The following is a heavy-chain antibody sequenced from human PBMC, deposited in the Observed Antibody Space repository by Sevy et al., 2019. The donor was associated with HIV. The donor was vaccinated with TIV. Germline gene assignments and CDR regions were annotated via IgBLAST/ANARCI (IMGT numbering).Heavy chain of an antibody. J-gene: IGHJ4*02. Sequence: GESLKISCAASGFTFTNTWMSWVRQAPGKGLEWVGRIKSKTDGGTGDYAAPVKGRFSISRDDSKNTLYLQMNSLKTEETAVYYCTTGDPYNRYGYMRPYFFDYWGQGTLVTVSS. CDR3: TTGDPYNRYGYMRPYFFDY. V-gene: IGHV3-15*01. CDR2: IKSKTDGGTG. D-gene: IGHD5-18*01. CDR1: GFTFTNTW.